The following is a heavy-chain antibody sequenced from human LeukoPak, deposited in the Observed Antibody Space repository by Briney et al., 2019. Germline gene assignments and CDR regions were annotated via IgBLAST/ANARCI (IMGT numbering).Heavy chain of an antibody. J-gene: IGHJ6*02. Sequence: ASVKVSCKASGYTFTCYYMHWVRQAPGQGLEWMGWINPNSGGTNYAQKFQGWVTMTRDTSISTAYMELSRLRSDDTAVYYCARETVWCDFWSGTTYYYYGMDVWGQGTTVTVSS. D-gene: IGHD3-3*01. CDR1: GYTFTCYY. V-gene: IGHV1-2*04. CDR2: INPNSGGT. CDR3: ARETVWCDFWSGTTYYYYGMDV.